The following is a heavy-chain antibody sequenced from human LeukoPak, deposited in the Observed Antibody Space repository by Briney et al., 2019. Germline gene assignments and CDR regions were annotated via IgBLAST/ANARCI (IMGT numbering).Heavy chain of an antibody. J-gene: IGHJ3*02. CDR1: GFTFSSYS. Sequence: PGGSLRLSCAASGFTFSSYSVNWVRQAPGKGLEWVSSISSSSSYIYYADSVKGRFTISRDNAKNSLYLQMNSLRAEDTAVYYCARELRYFDWLSMGAFDIWAKGQWSPSLQ. V-gene: IGHV3-21*01. D-gene: IGHD3-9*01. CDR3: ARELRYFDWLSMGAFDI. CDR2: ISSSSSYI.